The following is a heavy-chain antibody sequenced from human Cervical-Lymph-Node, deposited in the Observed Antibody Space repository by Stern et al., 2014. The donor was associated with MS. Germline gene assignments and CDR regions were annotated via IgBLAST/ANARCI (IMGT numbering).Heavy chain of an antibody. Sequence: EVQLVQSGGGLVQPGGSLRLSCAASGFTFSSYSMSWVRQAPGKGLEWVSAISGSSGDTYYADSVKGRFTISRDNSKNTPYLQMNSLRVEDTALYYCASPNDYSNYVPFDSWGQGTLVTVSS. D-gene: IGHD4-11*01. V-gene: IGHV3-23*04. J-gene: IGHJ4*02. CDR3: ASPNDYSNYVPFDS. CDR1: GFTFSSYS. CDR2: ISGSSGDT.